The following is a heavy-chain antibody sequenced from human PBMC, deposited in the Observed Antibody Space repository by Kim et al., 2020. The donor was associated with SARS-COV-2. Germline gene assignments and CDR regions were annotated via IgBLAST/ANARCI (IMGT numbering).Heavy chain of an antibody. CDR1: GFTFSSYA. CDR2: ISSNGGST. V-gene: IGHV3-64D*06. D-gene: IGHD4-17*01. Sequence: GGSLRLSCSASGFTFSSYAMHWVRQAPGTGLEYVSAISSNGGSTYYADSVKGRFTISRDNSKNTLYLQMSSLRAEDTAVYYCVKDQTTVTFCFDYWGQGTLVTVSS. CDR3: VKDQTTVTFCFDY. J-gene: IGHJ4*02.